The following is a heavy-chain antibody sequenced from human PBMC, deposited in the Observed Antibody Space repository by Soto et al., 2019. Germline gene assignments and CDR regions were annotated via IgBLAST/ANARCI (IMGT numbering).Heavy chain of an antibody. J-gene: IGHJ3*02. CDR2: IYYSGNT. CDR1: GGSITTGGRY. CDR3: AQALVFTGGDGFDI. Sequence: QVRLQEWGPGLVKPSQTLSLKCSVSGGSITTGGRYWSWIRQLPGKGLEWIGDIYYSGNTYYNASLKSRVSISVEAAKNQFSLKLRSVTAADTAVYYCAQALVFTGGDGFDIWGQGRLVTVSS. D-gene: IGHD1-1*01. V-gene: IGHV4-31*02.